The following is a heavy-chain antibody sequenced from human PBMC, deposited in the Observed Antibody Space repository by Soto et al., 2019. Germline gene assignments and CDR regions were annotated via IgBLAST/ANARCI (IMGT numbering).Heavy chain of an antibody. J-gene: IGHJ6*02. CDR2: ISSSSSTI. CDR3: ARAGYCSGGSCYLYYYYGMDV. D-gene: IGHD2-15*01. CDR1: GFTFSSYG. V-gene: IGHV3-48*02. Sequence: VQLVESGGGVVQPGRSLRLSCAASGFTFSSYGMHWVRQAPGKGLEWVSYISSSSSTIYYADSVKGRFTISRDNAKNSLYLQMNSLRDEDTAVYYCARAGYCSGGSCYLYYYYGMDVWGQGTTVTVSS.